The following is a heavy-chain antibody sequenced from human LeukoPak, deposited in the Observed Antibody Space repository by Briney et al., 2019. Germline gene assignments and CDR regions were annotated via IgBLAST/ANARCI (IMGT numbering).Heavy chain of an antibody. D-gene: IGHD3-22*01. J-gene: IGHJ4*02. CDR1: GGTFSTHP. V-gene: IGHV1-69*06. CDR2: ILPFLGQA. Sequence: SVKVSCKASGGTFSTHPISWVRQAPGQGLEWMGGILPFLGQANFAQTFQDRLTIIADKSTTTVYMELSSLRAADTAVYYCARVGYDSGGYYFDNWGQGTLVTVSS. CDR3: ARVGYDSGGYYFDN.